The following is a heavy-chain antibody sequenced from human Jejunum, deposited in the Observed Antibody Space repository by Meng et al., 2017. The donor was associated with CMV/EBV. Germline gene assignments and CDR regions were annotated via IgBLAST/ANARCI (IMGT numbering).Heavy chain of an antibody. J-gene: IGHJ4*02. CDR1: GGSINNYY. V-gene: IGHV4-4*07. CDR3: ARGPGASTREGFDY. D-gene: IGHD1-26*01. Sequence: QVQLQGSGPGLVKPSETLSLTCTVSGGSINNYYWSWIRQSAGKGLEWIGRFYSSGTYNYHPSLNSRVTMSLDTSKNQFSLNLRSVTAADTAIYYCARGPGASTREGFDYWGLGTLVTVSS. CDR2: FYSSGTY.